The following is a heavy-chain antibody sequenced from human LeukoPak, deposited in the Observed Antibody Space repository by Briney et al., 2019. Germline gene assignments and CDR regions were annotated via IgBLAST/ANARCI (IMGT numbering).Heavy chain of an antibody. J-gene: IGHJ4*02. CDR2: IRSDGSNK. D-gene: IGHD5-18*01. Sequence: GGSLSLSCAASGFTFSSYGMHWVRQTPGKGLEWVAFIRSDGSNKYYADSVKGRFTISRDNSKKTLYLQMNSLRAEDTAVYYCAKDFRGYDYGTSSDYWGQGTLVTVSS. V-gene: IGHV3-30*02. CDR3: AKDFRGYDYGTSSDY. CDR1: GFTFSSYG.